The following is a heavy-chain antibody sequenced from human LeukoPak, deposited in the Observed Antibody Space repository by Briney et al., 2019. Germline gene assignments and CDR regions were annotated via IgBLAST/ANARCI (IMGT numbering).Heavy chain of an antibody. CDR3: ARGHYGDYA. Sequence: GGSLRLSCAASGFSFSSYWMNWVRQAPGKGLEWVANIKEDGSETHYVDSVRGRFSISRDNTKNSLYLEMNSLRDEDTAVYYCARGHYGDYASGRGTLVTVSS. CDR1: GFSFSSYW. D-gene: IGHD4-17*01. V-gene: IGHV3-7*01. CDR2: IKEDGSET. J-gene: IGHJ5*02.